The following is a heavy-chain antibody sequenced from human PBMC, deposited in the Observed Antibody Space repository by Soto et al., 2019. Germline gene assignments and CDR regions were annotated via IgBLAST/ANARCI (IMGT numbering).Heavy chain of an antibody. CDR2: INADGTST. D-gene: IGHD2-2*01. CDR1: GFTFSNSW. CDR3: VKVLARGVGVPRFYFDS. J-gene: IGHJ4*02. V-gene: IGHV3-74*01. Sequence: GGSLRLSCAASGFTFSNSWMRWVRQVSGKGLEWVSRINADGTSTSYADSVKGRFTISRDNAKNTLYLHVNSLRAEDTAVYYCVKVLARGVGVPRFYFDSWGQGALVTVSS.